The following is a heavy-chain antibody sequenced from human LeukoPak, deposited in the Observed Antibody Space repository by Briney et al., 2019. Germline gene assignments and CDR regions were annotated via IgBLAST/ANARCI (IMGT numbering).Heavy chain of an antibody. CDR3: AKGGPYTSMIYYFDY. J-gene: IGHJ4*02. D-gene: IGHD5-18*01. V-gene: IGHV3-9*01. Sequence: GGSLRLSCAASGFTFDDYAMHWVRQTPGKGLEWVSGVSWNSGTIDYADSVKGRFTISRDNAKNSLYLQMNSLRAEDTALYYCAKGGPYTSMIYYFDYWGQGTLVTVSS. CDR2: VSWNSGTI. CDR1: GFTFDDYA.